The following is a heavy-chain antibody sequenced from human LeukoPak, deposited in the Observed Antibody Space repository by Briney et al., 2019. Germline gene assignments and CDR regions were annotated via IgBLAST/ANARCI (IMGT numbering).Heavy chain of an antibody. CDR1: GFTFSSYE. D-gene: IGHD6-19*01. CDR2: FSSSGSAI. Sequence: GGSLRLSCAASGFTFSSYEMNWVRQARGKGLEWVSYFSSSGSAIYYADSVKGRFTISRNKAKISLYLQMNSLRAEDTAVYYCARDRAVAGDYWGQGTLVTVSS. J-gene: IGHJ4*02. CDR3: ARDRAVAGDY. V-gene: IGHV3-48*03.